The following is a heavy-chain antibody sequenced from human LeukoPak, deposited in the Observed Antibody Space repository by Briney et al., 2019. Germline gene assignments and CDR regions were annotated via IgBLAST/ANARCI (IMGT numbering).Heavy chain of an antibody. Sequence: PGGSLRLSCAASGFTVSSNFMSWVRQAPGKGLEWVSVIYSGGSTYYADSVKGRFTISRDNSKNTLYFQMNSLRAEDTAVYYCARDLRPFSSSWYGGYDYWGQGTLVTVSS. CDR3: ARDLRPFSSSWYGGYDY. CDR1: GFTVSSNF. J-gene: IGHJ4*02. V-gene: IGHV3-53*01. CDR2: IYSGGST. D-gene: IGHD6-13*01.